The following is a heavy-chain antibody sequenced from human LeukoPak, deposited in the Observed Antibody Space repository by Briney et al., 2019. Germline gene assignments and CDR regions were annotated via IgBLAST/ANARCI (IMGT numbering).Heavy chain of an antibody. D-gene: IGHD3-22*01. Sequence: PSETLSLTCTVSGYSISSGYYWGWIRQPPGKGLEWIGEINHSGSTNYNPSLKSRVTISVDTSKNQFSLKLSSVTAADTAVYYCARGLRDQWLCRWFDPWGQGTLVTVSS. J-gene: IGHJ5*02. CDR3: ARGLRDQWLCRWFDP. CDR1: GYSISSGYY. V-gene: IGHV4-38-2*02. CDR2: INHSGST.